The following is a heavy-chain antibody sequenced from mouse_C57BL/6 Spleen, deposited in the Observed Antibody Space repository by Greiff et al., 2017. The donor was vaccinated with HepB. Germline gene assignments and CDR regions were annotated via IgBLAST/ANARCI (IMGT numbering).Heavy chain of an antibody. CDR3: ARESYGNWFAY. J-gene: IGHJ3*01. D-gene: IGHD2-1*01. CDR1: GFTFSDYY. CDR2: INYDGSST. V-gene: IGHV5-16*01. Sequence: EVKLVESEGGLVQPGSSMKLSCTASGFTFSDYYMAWVRQVPEKGLEWVANINYDGSSTYYLDSLKSRFIISRDKAKNILYLQMSSLKSEDTATYYCARESYGNWFAYWGQGTLVTVSA.